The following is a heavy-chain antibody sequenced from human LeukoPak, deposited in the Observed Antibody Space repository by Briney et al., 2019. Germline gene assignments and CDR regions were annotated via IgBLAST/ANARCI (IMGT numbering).Heavy chain of an antibody. D-gene: IGHD3-22*01. CDR1: GDSVSSNSAA. CDR3: ARSLGIVVVPGIYYGMDV. Sequence: PSQTLSLTCAISGDSVSSNSAAWNWIRQSPSRGLEWLGRTYYRSKWYNDYAVSVKSRIAINPDTSKNQFSLQLNSVTPEDTAVYYCARSLGIVVVPGIYYGMDVWGQGTTVTVSS. V-gene: IGHV6-1*01. J-gene: IGHJ6*02. CDR2: TYYRSKWYN.